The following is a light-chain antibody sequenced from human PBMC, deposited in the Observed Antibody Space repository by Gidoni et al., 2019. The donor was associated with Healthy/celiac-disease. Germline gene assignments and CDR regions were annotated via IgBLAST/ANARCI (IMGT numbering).Light chain of an antibody. CDR1: QSISSY. J-gene: IGKJ3*01. CDR3: QQSYSTPPGFT. CDR2: AAS. Sequence: DIQLTQSPSSLSASVGDRVTITCRASQSISSYLNWYQQKPGKAPKLLIYAASSLQSGVPSRFSGSGSGTEFTLTISSLQPEDFATYYCQQSYSTPPGFTFGPGTKVDIK. V-gene: IGKV1-39*01.